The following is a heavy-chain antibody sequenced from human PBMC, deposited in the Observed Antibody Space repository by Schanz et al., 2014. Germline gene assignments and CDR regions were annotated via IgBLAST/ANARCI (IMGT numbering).Heavy chain of an antibody. D-gene: IGHD1-26*01. CDR1: GLPFSSYG. Sequence: QVQLVESGGGVVQPGGSLRLSCVVSGLPFSSYGMHWVRQAPGKGLEWVAVIWYDGNNKYYADSVKGRFTISRDNSKNTLYLQMNSLRAEDTAVYYCVKDLQRELLRDDHYYGMDVWGQGTTVTVSS. J-gene: IGHJ6*02. CDR2: IWYDGNNK. CDR3: VKDLQRELLRDDHYYGMDV. V-gene: IGHV3-33*06.